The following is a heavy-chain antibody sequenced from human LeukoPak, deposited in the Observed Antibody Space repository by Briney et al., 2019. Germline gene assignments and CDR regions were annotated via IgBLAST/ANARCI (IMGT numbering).Heavy chain of an antibody. CDR3: AREGRGYCSSTSCYDLDY. CDR2: INWNGGST. J-gene: IGHJ4*02. Sequence: GGSLRLSCAASGFTFDDYGMSWVRQAPGKGLEWVSGINWNGGSTGYADSVKGRFTISRDNAKNSLYLQMNSLRAEDTAVYYCAREGRGYCSSTSCYDLDYWGQGTLVTVSS. V-gene: IGHV3-20*04. D-gene: IGHD2-2*01. CDR1: GFTFDDYG.